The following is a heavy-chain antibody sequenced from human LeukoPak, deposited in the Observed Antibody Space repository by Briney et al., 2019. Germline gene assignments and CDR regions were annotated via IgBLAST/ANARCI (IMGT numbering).Heavy chain of an antibody. D-gene: IGHD1-26*01. Sequence: GGSLRLSCAASGFTFSSYSMNWVRQAPGKGLEWVSSIGGRSDYIYYADSVKGRFTISRDNAENSLYLQMNSLRAEDTAVYYCAGAGKYSGSYPYFDYWGQGTLVTVSS. CDR3: AGAGKYSGSYPYFDY. CDR1: GFTFSSYS. J-gene: IGHJ4*02. CDR2: IGGRSDYI. V-gene: IGHV3-21*01.